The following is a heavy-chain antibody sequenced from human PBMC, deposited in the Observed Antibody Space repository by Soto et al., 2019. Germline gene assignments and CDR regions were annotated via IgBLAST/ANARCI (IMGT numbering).Heavy chain of an antibody. CDR1: GGSFSGYY. CDR2: INHSGST. J-gene: IGHJ4*02. CDR3: ARARSWYPVDY. Sequence: SETLSLTCAVYGGSFSGYYWSWIRQPPGKGLEWIGEINHSGSTNYNPSIKSRVTISVDTSKNQFSLKLSSVTAADTAVYYCARARSWYPVDYWGQGTLVTVSS. V-gene: IGHV4-34*01. D-gene: IGHD6-13*01.